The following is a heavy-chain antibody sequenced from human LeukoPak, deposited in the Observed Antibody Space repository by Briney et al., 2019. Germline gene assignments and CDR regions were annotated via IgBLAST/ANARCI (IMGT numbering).Heavy chain of an antibody. CDR1: GGSVNSGNYY. J-gene: IGHJ4*02. CDR2: IYYSGST. CDR3: ARGKGSGYDFGY. V-gene: IGHV4-61*01. D-gene: IGHD5-12*01. Sequence: SETLSLTCTVSGGSVNSGNYYWNWIRQPPGKGLEWIGSIYYSGSTKYNPSPKSRVTISVDTSKNQFSLKLSSVTATDTAVYYCARGKGSGYDFGYWGQGTLVTVSS.